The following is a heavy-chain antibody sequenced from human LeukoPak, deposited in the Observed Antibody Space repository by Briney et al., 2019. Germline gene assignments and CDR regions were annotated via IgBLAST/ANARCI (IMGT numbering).Heavy chain of an antibody. CDR1: GGSFSGYY. D-gene: IGHD3-9*01. V-gene: IGHV4-34*01. J-gene: IGHJ4*02. CDR3: ARGLGILTPFDY. Sequence: SETLSLTCAVYGGSFSGYYWSWIRQPPGKRLEWIGEINHSGSTNYNPSLKSRVTISVDTSKNQFSLKLSSVTAADTAVYYCARGLGILTPFDYWGQGTLVTVSS. CDR2: INHSGST.